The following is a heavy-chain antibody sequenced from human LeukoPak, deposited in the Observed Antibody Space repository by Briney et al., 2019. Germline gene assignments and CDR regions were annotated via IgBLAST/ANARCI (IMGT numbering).Heavy chain of an antibody. J-gene: IGHJ4*02. CDR3: ARDVPKYYYDSSGSY. V-gene: IGHV3-21*01. CDR1: GFTFSSYS. CDR2: ISSSSSYI. Sequence: GGSLRLSCAASGFTFSSYSMNWVRQAPGKGLEWVSSISSSSSYIYYADSVKGRFTISRDNAKNSLYLQMNSLRAEDTAVYYCARDVPKYYYDSSGSYWGQGTLVTVSS. D-gene: IGHD3-22*01.